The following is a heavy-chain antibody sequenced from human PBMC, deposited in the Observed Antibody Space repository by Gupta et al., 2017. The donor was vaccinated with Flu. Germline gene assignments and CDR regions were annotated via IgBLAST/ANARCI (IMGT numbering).Heavy chain of an antibody. CDR1: GSTFSSYG. Sequence: QMQLVESGGGVVQFGTSMRLSCAASGSTFSSYGMQWVRQAPGKGLECVADIASDGSHKDYADSVRGRFTISRDNSKNTLSLEMDSLRVEDTAVYYCAKDGPWTASCPYYCYYMDVWGKGTTVTVSS. V-gene: IGHV3-30*18. CDR2: IASDGSHK. CDR3: AKDGPWTASCPYYCYYMDV. D-gene: IGHD2-2*01. J-gene: IGHJ6*03.